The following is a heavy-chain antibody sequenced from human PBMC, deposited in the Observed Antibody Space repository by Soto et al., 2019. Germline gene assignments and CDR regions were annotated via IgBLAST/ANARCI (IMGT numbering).Heavy chain of an antibody. CDR2: IIPIFGTA. V-gene: IGHV1-69*13. D-gene: IGHD2-2*01. CDR3: ARGNDIVVVPAASYGMDV. J-gene: IGHJ6*02. CDR1: GGTFSSYA. Sequence: SVKVSCKASGGTFSSYAISWVRQAPGQGLEWMGGIIPIFGTANYAQKFQGRVTITADESTSTAYMELSSLRSEDTAVYYCARGNDIVVVPAASYGMDVWGQGTTVTVSS.